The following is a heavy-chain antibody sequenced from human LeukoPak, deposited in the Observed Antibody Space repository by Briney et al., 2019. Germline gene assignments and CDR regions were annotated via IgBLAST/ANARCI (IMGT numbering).Heavy chain of an antibody. Sequence: GGSLRLSCAASGFTDSTKYVTWVRQAPGKRLEWVSIIYRGTETNYADSVKDRFIISRDFSRNSFFLDLNRLRIDDTAIYYCATGKEWMALDYWGQGSLVTVSS. CDR2: IYRGTET. CDR1: GFTDSTKY. CDR3: ATGKEWMALDY. J-gene: IGHJ4*02. V-gene: IGHV3-66*01. D-gene: IGHD5-24*01.